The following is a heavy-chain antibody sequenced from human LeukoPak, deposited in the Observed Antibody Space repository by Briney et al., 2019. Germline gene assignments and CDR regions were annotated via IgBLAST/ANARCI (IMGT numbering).Heavy chain of an antibody. D-gene: IGHD2-2*01. CDR3: ARELRNVVVPAAMDY. V-gene: IGHV3-21*01. Sequence: GGSLRLSCAASGFTFSSYSMNWVRQAPGKGLEWVSSISSSSSYIYYADSVKGRFTISRDNAKNSLYLQMNSLRAEDTAVYYCARELRNVVVPAAMDYWGQGTLVTVSS. J-gene: IGHJ4*02. CDR2: ISSSSSYI. CDR1: GFTFSSYS.